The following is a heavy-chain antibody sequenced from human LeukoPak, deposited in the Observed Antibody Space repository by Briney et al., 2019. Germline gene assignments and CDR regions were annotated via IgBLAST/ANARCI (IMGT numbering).Heavy chain of an antibody. CDR2: IYTSGTT. V-gene: IGHV4-61*02. Sequence: SETLSLTCTVSGGSISSGSYYWSWIRQPAGKGLEWIGRIYTSGTTNYNPSLKSRVTISVDTSKNQFSLKLSSVTAADTAVYYCARHLSRGIAVAGRYNWFDPWGQGTLVTVSS. D-gene: IGHD6-19*01. J-gene: IGHJ5*02. CDR1: GGSISSGSYY. CDR3: ARHLSRGIAVAGRYNWFDP.